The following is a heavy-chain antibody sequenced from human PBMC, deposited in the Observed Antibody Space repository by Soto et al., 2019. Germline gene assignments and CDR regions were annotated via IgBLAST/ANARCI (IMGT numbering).Heavy chain of an antibody. CDR2: ICNNGSNK. J-gene: IGHJ3*02. CDR3: AKDMVRVNPSAFDI. D-gene: IGHD3-10*01. Sequence: PGGALRLSCAASGFTFSDYYMSWVRQAPGKGLEWVAFICNNGSNKYYADSVKGRFTISRDNSKNTLYLQMNSLRAEDTAVYYCAKDMVRVNPSAFDIWGQGTMVT. V-gene: IGHV3-30*02. CDR1: GFTFSDYY.